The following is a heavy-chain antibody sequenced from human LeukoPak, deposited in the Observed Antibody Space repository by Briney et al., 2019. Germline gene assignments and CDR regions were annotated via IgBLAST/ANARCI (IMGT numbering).Heavy chain of an antibody. CDR1: GGSVTSGNYY. CDR3: AREPPGY. V-gene: IGHV4-61*02. Sequence: KASQTLSLTCTVSGGSVTSGNYYWNWIRQPAGKGLEWIGRIYTNGGASYNPSLKSRVTISIDASKNQFSLKLSSVTAADTAVYYCAREPPGYWGQGILATVSS. J-gene: IGHJ4*02. CDR2: IYTNGGA.